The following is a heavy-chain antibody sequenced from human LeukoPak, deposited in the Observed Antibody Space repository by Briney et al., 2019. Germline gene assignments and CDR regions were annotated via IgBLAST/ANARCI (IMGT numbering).Heavy chain of an antibody. CDR2: IKQDGSEK. CDR3: ARAGYYYDSSSNPFDY. Sequence: PGGSLRLSCAASGFTFSSYWMSWVRQAPGKGLEWVANIKQDGSEKYYVDSVKGRFTISRDNAKNSLYLQMNSLRAEDTAVYYCARAGYYYDSSSNPFDYWGQGTLVTVSS. J-gene: IGHJ4*02. V-gene: IGHV3-7*04. CDR1: GFTFSSYW. D-gene: IGHD3-22*01.